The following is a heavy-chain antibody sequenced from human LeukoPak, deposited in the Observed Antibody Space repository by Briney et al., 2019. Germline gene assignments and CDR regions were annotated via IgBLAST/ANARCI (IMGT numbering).Heavy chain of an antibody. CDR1: GHTLNNHF. CDR3: ARGADQAFDF. CDR2: INPRDGST. J-gene: IGHJ4*02. Sequence: ASVKVSCKSSGHTLNNHFIHWVRQAPGQGLEWMGMINPRDGSTRTLQRFQGRLTMTRDTSTSTLYMGLSSLRSEDTATYFCARGADQAFDFWGQGTLVTVSS. V-gene: IGHV1-46*02.